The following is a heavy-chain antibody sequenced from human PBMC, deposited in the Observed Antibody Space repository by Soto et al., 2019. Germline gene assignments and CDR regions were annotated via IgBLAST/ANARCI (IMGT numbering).Heavy chain of an antibody. V-gene: IGHV1-2*02. Sequence: SVQVSCKASGYMLTGYYIHWVRQAPGQGLEWMGWINPKSGGTKYAEKFQGRVSMTGDTSITTAYLELSSLTSDDTAVYYCATDRVAFDMWGQGTKVTGSS. CDR2: INPKSGGT. D-gene: IGHD3-22*01. J-gene: IGHJ3*02. CDR1: GYMLTGYY. CDR3: ATDRVAFDM.